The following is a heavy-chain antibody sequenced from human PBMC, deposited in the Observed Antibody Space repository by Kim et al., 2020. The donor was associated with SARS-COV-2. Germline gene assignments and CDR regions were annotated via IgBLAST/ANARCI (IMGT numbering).Heavy chain of an antibody. Sequence: GGSLRLSCAASGCTFSNAWMRWARQAPGKGLAWVGRIKSNTDSGTTDYAAPLKGRYTISKEHSKNTMYLQMNSLKTEDPGVYYCTTLLRYFDWLAVKYYYYGMDVWGQGTTVTVSS. J-gene: IGHJ6*02. D-gene: IGHD3-9*01. V-gene: IGHV3-15*01. CDR3: TTLLRYFDWLAVKYYYYGMDV. CDR1: GCTFSNAW. CDR2: IKSNTDSGTT.